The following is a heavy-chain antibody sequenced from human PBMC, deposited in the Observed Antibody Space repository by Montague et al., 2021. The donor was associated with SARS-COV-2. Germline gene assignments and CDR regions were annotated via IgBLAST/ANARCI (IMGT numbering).Heavy chain of an antibody. CDR1: GDSISSSNYN. CDR3: TRHVHMTWPEPSPGFDY. CDR2: VHYSGRP. J-gene: IGHJ4*02. D-gene: IGHD1-1*01. Sequence: SETLSLTCTVSGDSISSSNYNWGWIRQPPGKGLEWIGSVHYSGRPYYNPSLKSRVTMYVDTSKNQLSLKLSSVTAADTAVYYCTRHVHMTWPEPSPGFDYWGQGTLVTVSS. V-gene: IGHV4-39*01.